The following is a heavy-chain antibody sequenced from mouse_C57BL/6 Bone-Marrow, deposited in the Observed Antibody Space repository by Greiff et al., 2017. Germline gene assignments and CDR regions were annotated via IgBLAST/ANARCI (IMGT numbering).Heavy chain of an antibody. V-gene: IGHV1-52*01. CDR3: ARCGNYGGYYWDY. Sequence: QVQLQQPGAELVRPGSSVKLSCKASGYTFTSYWMHWVKQRPIQGLEWIGNIDPSDSETHYNQKFKDKATLTVEKSSSTVYLQLSRLTSDDSAVYYGARCGNYGGYYWDYWGQGTTLTVSS. CDR1: GYTFTSYW. J-gene: IGHJ2*01. D-gene: IGHD2-1*01. CDR2: IDPSDSET.